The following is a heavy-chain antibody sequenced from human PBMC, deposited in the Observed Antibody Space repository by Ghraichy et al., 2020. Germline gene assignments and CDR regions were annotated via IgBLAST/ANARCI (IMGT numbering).Heavy chain of an antibody. Sequence: SGPTLVKPTETLTLTCTVSGFSLSNARMGVSWFRQPPGKALEWLAHIFSNDERSYSTSLKSRLTISKDTSKSQVVLTMTNMDPVDTATYSCARITGKAGSGYYFYYFDYWGQGTLVTVSS. J-gene: IGHJ4*02. CDR3: ARITGKAGSGYYFYYFDY. CDR1: GFSLSNARMG. CDR2: IFSNDER. D-gene: IGHD3-22*01. V-gene: IGHV2-26*01.